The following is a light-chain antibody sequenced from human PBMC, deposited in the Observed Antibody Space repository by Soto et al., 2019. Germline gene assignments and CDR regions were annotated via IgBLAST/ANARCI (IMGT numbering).Light chain of an antibody. V-gene: IGKV3-11*01. CDR1: QSVTSY. J-gene: IGKJ5*01. CDR3: QQRSNWPPLIT. CDR2: DIS. Sequence: EIVLTQSPGTLSLSPGDGATLSCRTSQSVTSYLAWYQQKPGQATRLLIYDISKRATGIPDRFSGSGSGTDFTLTISSLQPEDFAVYYCQQRSNWPPLITFGQGTRLEI.